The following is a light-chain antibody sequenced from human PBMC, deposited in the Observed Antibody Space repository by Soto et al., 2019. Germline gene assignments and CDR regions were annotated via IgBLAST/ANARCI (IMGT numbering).Light chain of an antibody. J-gene: IGKJ5*01. CDR1: QTVRNNY. CDR3: QQRSNWPT. V-gene: IGKV3-11*01. Sequence: EILMTQSPGTLSLPPGERATLSCRASQTVRNNYLAWYQQKPGQAPRLLIYDASNRATGIPARFSGSGSGTDFTLTISSLEPEDFAVYYCQQRSNWPTFGQGTRLEIK. CDR2: DAS.